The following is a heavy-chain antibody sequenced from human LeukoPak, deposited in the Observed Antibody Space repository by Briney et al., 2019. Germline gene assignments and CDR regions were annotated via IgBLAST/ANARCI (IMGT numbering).Heavy chain of an antibody. CDR1: GFTFSSYA. Sequence: GGSLRLSCAASGFTFSSYAMSWVRQAPGKGLEWVSAISGSGGSTYYADSVKGRFTISRDNSKNTLYLQMNSLRAEDTAVYYCAREKGTYYYDSSGAFDYWGQGTLVTVSS. CDR2: ISGSGGST. D-gene: IGHD3-22*01. V-gene: IGHV3-23*01. J-gene: IGHJ4*02. CDR3: AREKGTYYYDSSGAFDY.